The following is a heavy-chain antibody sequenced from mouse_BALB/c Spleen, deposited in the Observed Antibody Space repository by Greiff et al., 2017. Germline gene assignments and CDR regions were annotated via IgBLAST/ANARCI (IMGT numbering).Heavy chain of an antibody. Sequence: EVMLVESGGGLVKPGGSLKLSCAASGFAFSSYDMSWVRQTPEKRLEWVAYISSGGGSTYYPDTVKGRFTISRDNAKNTLYLQMSSLKSEDTAMYYCARHEAGLYYFDYWGQGTTLTVSS. J-gene: IGHJ2*01. CDR1: GFAFSSYD. CDR2: ISSGGGST. V-gene: IGHV5-12-1*01. CDR3: ARHEAGLYYFDY. D-gene: IGHD3-2*02.